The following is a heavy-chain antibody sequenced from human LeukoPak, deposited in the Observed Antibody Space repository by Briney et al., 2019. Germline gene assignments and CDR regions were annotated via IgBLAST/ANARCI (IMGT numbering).Heavy chain of an antibody. CDR2: INPNSGGT. J-gene: IGHJ3*02. Sequence: GASVKVSCKASGYTFTGYYMHWVRQAPGQGLEWMGWINPNSGGTNYAQKFQGRVTMTRDTSISTAYMELSRLRSDDTAVYYCASGGFGELFPSHHDAFDIWGQGTMVTVSS. D-gene: IGHD3-10*01. CDR1: GYTFTGYY. V-gene: IGHV1-2*02. CDR3: ASGGFGELFPSHHDAFDI.